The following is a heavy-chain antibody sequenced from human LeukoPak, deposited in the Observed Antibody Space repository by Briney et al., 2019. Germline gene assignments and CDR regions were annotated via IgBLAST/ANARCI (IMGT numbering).Heavy chain of an antibody. J-gene: IGHJ5*02. V-gene: IGHV3-23*01. CDR2: ISNDGGGT. D-gene: IGHD3-22*01. CDR3: AKGSSGYFVDL. Sequence: TGGSLRLSCAASGFIFNNYGLIWVRQAPGKGLEWVSAISNDGGGTNYADFVKGRFTISRDNSKNTLFLQMNSLGAEDTALYYCAKGSSGYFVDLWGQGTLVTVSS. CDR1: GFIFNNYG.